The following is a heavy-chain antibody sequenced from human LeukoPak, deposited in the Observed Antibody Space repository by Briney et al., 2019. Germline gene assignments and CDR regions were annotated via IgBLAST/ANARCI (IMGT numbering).Heavy chain of an antibody. J-gene: IGHJ5*02. Sequence: SQTLSLTCTVSGGSISSGSYYWSWIRQPAGKGLEWIGRIYTSGSTNYNPSLKSRVTISVGTSKNQFSLKLSSVTAADTAVYYCARDYNWFDPWGQGTLVTVSS. V-gene: IGHV4-61*02. CDR1: GGSISSGSYY. CDR2: IYTSGST. CDR3: ARDYNWFDP.